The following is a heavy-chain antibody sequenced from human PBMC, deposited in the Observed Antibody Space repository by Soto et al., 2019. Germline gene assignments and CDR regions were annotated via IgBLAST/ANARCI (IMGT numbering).Heavy chain of an antibody. D-gene: IGHD6-13*01. Sequence: GASVKVSCKASGGTFSSYAISWVRQAPGQGLEWMGGIIPIFGTANYAQKFQGRVTITADESTSTAYMELSSLRSEDTAVYYCAREDRSSSQLYNWFDPWGQGTLVTVSS. V-gene: IGHV1-69*13. J-gene: IGHJ5*02. CDR1: GGTFSSYA. CDR2: IIPIFGTA. CDR3: AREDRSSSQLYNWFDP.